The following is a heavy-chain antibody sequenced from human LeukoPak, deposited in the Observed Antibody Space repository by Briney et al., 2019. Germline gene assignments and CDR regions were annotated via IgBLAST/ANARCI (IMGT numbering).Heavy chain of an antibody. Sequence: SETLSLTCTVSGGSISSSSYYWGWIRQPPGKGLEWIGSIYYSGSTYYSPSLKSRVTISVDTSKNQSSLKLTSVAAADTAVYYCARLGGGAVAGRDFDYWGQGTLVTVSS. V-gene: IGHV4-39*01. D-gene: IGHD6-19*01. J-gene: IGHJ4*02. CDR1: GGSISSSSYY. CDR3: ARLGGGAVAGRDFDY. CDR2: IYYSGST.